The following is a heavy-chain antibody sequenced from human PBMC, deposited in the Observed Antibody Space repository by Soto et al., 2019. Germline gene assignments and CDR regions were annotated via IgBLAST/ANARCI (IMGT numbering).Heavy chain of an antibody. J-gene: IGHJ4*01. CDR1: GGSISSSSYY. V-gene: IGHV4-39*03. Sequence: LETVSLTCTVSGGSISSSSYYWGWIRQPPGKGLEWIGSIYYSGSTYYNPSLKSRVTISVDMSKNQFSLKLSSVTAADTAMYYCTTDSYITPIIVRFDYWGHGTLVTVSS. D-gene: IGHD3-10*01. CDR2: IYYSGST. CDR3: TTDSYITPIIVRFDY.